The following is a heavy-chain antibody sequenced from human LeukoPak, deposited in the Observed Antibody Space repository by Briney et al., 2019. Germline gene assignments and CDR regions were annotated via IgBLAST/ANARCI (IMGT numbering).Heavy chain of an antibody. V-gene: IGHV1-2*02. Sequence: ASVKVSCKASGYTFTGYYMRWVRQAPGQGLEWMGWINPNSGGTNYAQKFQGRVTMTRDTSISTAYMELSRLRSDDTAVYYCAREEGYCSSTTCSAPFDCWGQGILVTVSS. J-gene: IGHJ4*02. CDR3: AREEGYCSSTTCSAPFDC. CDR2: INPNSGGT. CDR1: GYTFTGYY. D-gene: IGHD2-2*01.